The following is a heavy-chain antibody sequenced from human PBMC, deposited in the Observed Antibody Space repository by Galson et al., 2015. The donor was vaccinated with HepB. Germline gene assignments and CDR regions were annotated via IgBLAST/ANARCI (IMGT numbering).Heavy chain of an antibody. D-gene: IGHD3-16*01. CDR1: GFTFSSYD. J-gene: IGHJ2*01. CDR2: IGTAGDP. Sequence: SLRLSCAASGFTFSSYDMHWVRQATGKGLEWVSAIGTAGDPYYPGSVKGRFTISRENAKNSLYLQMNSLRAGDTAVYYCARVGFGEGNWYFDLWGRGTLVTVSS. V-gene: IGHV3-13*05. CDR3: ARVGFGEGNWYFDL.